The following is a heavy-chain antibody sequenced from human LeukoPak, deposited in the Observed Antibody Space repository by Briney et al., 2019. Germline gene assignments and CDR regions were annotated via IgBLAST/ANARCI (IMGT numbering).Heavy chain of an antibody. J-gene: IGHJ4*02. CDR1: RGTFSSYA. V-gene: IGHV1-69*01. Sequence: SVKVSCKASRGTFSSYAISWVRQAPGQGLEWMGGIIPIFGTANYAQKFQGRVTITADESTSTAYMELSSLRSEDTAVYYCARTRVGATNFDYWGQGTLVTVSS. CDR2: IIPIFGTA. CDR3: ARTRVGATNFDY. D-gene: IGHD1-26*01.